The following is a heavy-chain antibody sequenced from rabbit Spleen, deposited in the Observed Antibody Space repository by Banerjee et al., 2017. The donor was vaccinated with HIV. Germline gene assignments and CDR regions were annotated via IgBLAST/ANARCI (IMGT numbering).Heavy chain of an antibody. J-gene: IGHJ4*01. V-gene: IGHV1S45*01. Sequence: QEQLEESGGDLVKPEGSLTLTCTASGFSFSSSYWICWVRQAPGKGLEWIGCILTGGGNTYYANWAKVRFTISKTSSTTVTLQMTSLTVADTSTYFCARSGGDIYDFKLWGPGTLVTVS. CDR1: GFSFSSSYW. CDR3: ARSGGDIYDFKL. D-gene: IGHD2-1*01. CDR2: ILTGGGNT.